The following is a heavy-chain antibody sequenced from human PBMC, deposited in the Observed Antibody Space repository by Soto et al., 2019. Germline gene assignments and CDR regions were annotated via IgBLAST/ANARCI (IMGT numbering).Heavy chain of an antibody. V-gene: IGHV4-34*01. J-gene: IGHJ6*02. D-gene: IGHD6-13*01. CDR1: GGSFSGYY. CDR2: INHSGST. CDR3: ARALGSSSWYYYYGMDV. Sequence: SETLSLSCAVYGGSFSGYYWSWIRQPPGKGLEWIGEINHSGSTNYNPSLKSRVTISVDTSKNQFSLKLSSVTAADTAVYYCARALGSSSWYYYYGMDVWGQGTTVTVSS.